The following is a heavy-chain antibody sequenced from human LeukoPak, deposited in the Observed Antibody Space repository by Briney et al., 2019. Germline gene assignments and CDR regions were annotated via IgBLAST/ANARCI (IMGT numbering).Heavy chain of an antibody. CDR1: GFTFSSYW. V-gene: IGHV3-74*01. J-gene: IGHJ1*01. CDR2: INSDGSST. Sequence: GGSLRLSCAASGFTFSSYWMHWVRQAPGKGLVLVPRINSDGSSTSYADSVKCRFTISRDNAKNTLYLQMNSLRAEDTAVYYCARRASSGWYSMGFQHWGQGTLVTVSS. D-gene: IGHD6-19*01. CDR3: ARRASSGWYSMGFQH.